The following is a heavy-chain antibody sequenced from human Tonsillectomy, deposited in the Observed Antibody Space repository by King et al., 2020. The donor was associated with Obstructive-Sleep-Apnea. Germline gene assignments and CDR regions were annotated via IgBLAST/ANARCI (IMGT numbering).Heavy chain of an antibody. CDR1: GFTFSTYA. J-gene: IGHJ3*01. CDR3: ARSEYHDYVWGGFDV. CDR2: ISQDGNKK. D-gene: IGHD3-16*01. V-gene: IGHV3-30*04. Sequence: HVQLVESGGAVVQPGRSLRLSCAASGFTFSTYAMHWVRQAPGKGLEWVAFISQDGNKKYYGDSVKGRFTISRDNSKNTLFLQMISLRPEDTAAFYCARSEYHDYVWGGFDVWGQGTMVTVSS.